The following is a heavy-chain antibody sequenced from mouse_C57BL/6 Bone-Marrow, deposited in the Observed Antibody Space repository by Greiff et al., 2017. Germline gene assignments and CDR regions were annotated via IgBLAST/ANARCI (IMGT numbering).Heavy chain of an antibody. CDR3: ARREDYGGFAY. V-gene: IGHV1-50*01. D-gene: IGHD2-4*01. CDR2: IDPSDSYT. J-gene: IGHJ3*01. Sequence: FQLQQPGAELVKPGASVKLSCKASGYTFTSYWMQWVKQRPGQGLEWIGEIDPSDSYTNYNQKFKGKATLTVDTSSSTAYMQLSSLSSEDSAVYYCARREDYGGFAYWGQGTLVTVSA. CDR1: GYTFTSYW.